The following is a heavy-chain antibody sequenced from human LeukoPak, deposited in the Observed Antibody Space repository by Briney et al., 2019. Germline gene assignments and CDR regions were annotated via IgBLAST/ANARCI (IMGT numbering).Heavy chain of an antibody. J-gene: IGHJ6*02. CDR3: AKGPGVMVRGVSGPYGMDV. CDR2: ISDSGGST. CDR1: GFTFSSYA. Sequence: PGGSLRLSCAASGFTFSSYAMSWVRQAPGKGLEWVSGISDSGGSTYYADSVKGRFFISRDNSKNTLYLQMNSLRAEDTAVYYCAKGPGVMVRGVSGPYGMDVWGQGTTVTVSS. V-gene: IGHV3-23*01. D-gene: IGHD3-10*01.